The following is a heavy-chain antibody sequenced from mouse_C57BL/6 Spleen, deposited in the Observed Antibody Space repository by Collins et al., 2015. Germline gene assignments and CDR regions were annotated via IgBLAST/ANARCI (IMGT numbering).Heavy chain of an antibody. Sequence: QVQLQQSGAELARPGASVKLSCKASGYTFTSYWMQWVKQRPGQGLEWIGAIYPGDGDTRYTQKFKGKGTLTADKSSSTAYMQLSSLASEDSAVYYCARPTATLYWYFDVWGAGTTVTVSS. CDR3: ARPTATLYWYFDV. CDR1: GYTFTSYW. CDR2: IYPGDGDT. J-gene: IGHJ1*01. V-gene: IGHV1-87*01. D-gene: IGHD1-2*01.